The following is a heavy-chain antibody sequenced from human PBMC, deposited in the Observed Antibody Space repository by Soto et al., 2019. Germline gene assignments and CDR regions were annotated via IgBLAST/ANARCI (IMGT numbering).Heavy chain of an antibody. V-gene: IGHV4-61*01. CDR1: GGSVSSCSYN. Sequence: QVQLQESGPGLVKPSETLSLTCTVSGGSVSSCSYNWSWIRQPPGKALEWIGYIYCSGSTNYNPTLNSRVTKSVDTSKKEFSLKLSSVTAAYTAVYYCAAQYSGSYGARDYWGQGTLVTVSS. CDR3: AAQYSGSYGARDY. J-gene: IGHJ4*02. D-gene: IGHD1-26*01. CDR2: IYCSGST.